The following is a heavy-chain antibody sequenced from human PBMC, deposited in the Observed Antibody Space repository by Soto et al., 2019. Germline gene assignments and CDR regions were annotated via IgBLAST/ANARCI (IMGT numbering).Heavy chain of an antibody. Sequence: GESLKISCKGSGYSFTSYWISWVRQMPGKGLEWMGKIDPSDSYTNYSPSFQGHVTISADKSISTAYLQWSSLKASDTAMYYCARNNHRSSWTNWFAPWGKGTLVTVS. V-gene: IGHV5-10-1*01. J-gene: IGHJ5*02. D-gene: IGHD6-13*01. CDR2: IDPSDSYT. CDR1: GYSFTSYW. CDR3: ARNNHRSSWTNWFAP.